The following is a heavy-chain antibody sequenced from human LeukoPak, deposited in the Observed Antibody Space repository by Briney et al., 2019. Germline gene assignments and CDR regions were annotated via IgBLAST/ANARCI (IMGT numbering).Heavy chain of an antibody. CDR1: GYTFTSDD. D-gene: IGHD4-11*01. V-gene: IGHV1-8*03. J-gene: IGHJ4*02. CDR3: ARGERDDYSKNFDY. Sequence: ASVKVSCKXSGYTFTSDDINWVRQATRQGLEWMGWMNPNSGNTGYAQKFQGRVTITRNTSISTAYMELSSLRSEDTAVYYCARGERDDYSKNFDYWGQGTLVTVSS. CDR2: MNPNSGNT.